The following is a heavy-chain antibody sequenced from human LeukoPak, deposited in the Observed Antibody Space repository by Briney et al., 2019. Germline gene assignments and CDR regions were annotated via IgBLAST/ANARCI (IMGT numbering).Heavy chain of an antibody. CDR2: ISAYNGNT. Sequence: APVKVSCKASGYTFTSYGISWVRQAPGQGLEWMGWISAYNGNTNYAQKLQGRVTMTTNTSTSTAYMELRSLRSDDTAVYYCARDGYSYGSDAFDIWGQGTMVTVSS. V-gene: IGHV1-18*01. CDR3: ARDGYSYGSDAFDI. CDR1: GYTFTSYG. D-gene: IGHD5-18*01. J-gene: IGHJ3*02.